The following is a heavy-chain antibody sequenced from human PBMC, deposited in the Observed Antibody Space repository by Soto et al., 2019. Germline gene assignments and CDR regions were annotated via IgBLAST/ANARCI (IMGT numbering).Heavy chain of an antibody. D-gene: IGHD3-10*01. Sequence: PGGSLRLSCTFSGFTSDDYDYALTWVRQAPGKGLQWLGLIRGSTYGGTTEYAASVKGRFTLSRDTSKNTLSLQMDSLRAEDTAVYYCVRPLPSGRNYGMDVWGQGTTVTVSS. CDR1: GFTSDDYDYA. CDR3: VRPLPSGRNYGMDV. J-gene: IGHJ6*02. V-gene: IGHV3-49*04. CDR2: IRGSTYGGTT.